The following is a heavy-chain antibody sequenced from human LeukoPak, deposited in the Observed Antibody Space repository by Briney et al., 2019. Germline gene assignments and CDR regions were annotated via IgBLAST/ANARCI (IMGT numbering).Heavy chain of an antibody. Sequence: SETLSLTCTVSGGSISSYYWSWIRQPAGKGLEWIGRIYTSGSTNYNPSLKSRVTMSVDTSKNQFSLKLSSVTAADTAVYYCAGGDIVVVPAALFVWGQGTTVTVSS. D-gene: IGHD2-2*01. CDR2: IYTSGST. J-gene: IGHJ6*02. CDR3: AGGDIVVVPAALFV. V-gene: IGHV4-4*07. CDR1: GGSISSYY.